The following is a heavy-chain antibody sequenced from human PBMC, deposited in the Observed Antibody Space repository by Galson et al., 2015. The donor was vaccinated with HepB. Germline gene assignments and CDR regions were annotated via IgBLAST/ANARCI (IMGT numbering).Heavy chain of an antibody. D-gene: IGHD3-10*01. CDR1: GYTFTSYA. V-gene: IGHV1-8*02. CDR3: ARGPPHYGFEN. Sequence: SVKVSCKASGYTFTSYAMHWVRQAPGQRLEWMGWMSPSSGDTGYAQKFQGRVTMTRDTTVSTAYMELTSLRSDDTAVYYCARGPPHYGFENWGQGTLVAVSS. J-gene: IGHJ4*02. CDR2: MSPSSGDT.